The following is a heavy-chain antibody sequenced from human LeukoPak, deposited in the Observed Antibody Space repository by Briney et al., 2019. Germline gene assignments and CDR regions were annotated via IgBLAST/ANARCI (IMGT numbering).Heavy chain of an antibody. CDR1: GFTFSSYS. Sequence: GGSLRLSCAASGFTFSSYSMNWVRQAPGKGLEWVSSISSSSSYIYYADSVKGRFTISRDNAKNSLYLQMNSLRAEDTAVYYCAKGGIVPAAPFDYWGQGTLVTVSS. J-gene: IGHJ4*02. CDR3: AKGGIVPAAPFDY. V-gene: IGHV3-21*01. D-gene: IGHD2-2*01. CDR2: ISSSSSYI.